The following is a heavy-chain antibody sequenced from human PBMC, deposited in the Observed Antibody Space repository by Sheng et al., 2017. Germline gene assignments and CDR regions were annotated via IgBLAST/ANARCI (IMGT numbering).Heavy chain of an antibody. Sequence: QVQLVESGGGLVKPGESLRLSCAASGFAFSDFYMNWIRQAPGKGLEWVAIISSDGNKKHYADSVKGRFTISRDNSNDTVYLQMHSLRAEDSALYYCARDAGSGNYYGDYFDYWGQGTLVTVSS. CDR3: ARDAGSGNYYGDYFDY. CDR1: GFAFSDFY. V-gene: IGHV3-30*03. J-gene: IGHJ4*02. D-gene: IGHD1-26*01. CDR2: ISSDGNKK.